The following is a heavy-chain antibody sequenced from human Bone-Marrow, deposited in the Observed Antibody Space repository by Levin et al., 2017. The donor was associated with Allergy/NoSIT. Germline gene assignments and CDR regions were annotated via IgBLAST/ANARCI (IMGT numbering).Heavy chain of an antibody. Sequence: PSETLSLTCSVSGGAICSSYWSWIRQPPGKALEWIGYIHYSGSTNYNPSLKSRVTISVDTSNNQFSLKLSSVTAADTAVYYCARGSRGWEDAFDMWGQGTMVTVSS. CDR2: IHYSGST. J-gene: IGHJ3*02. CDR3: ARGSRGWEDAFDM. D-gene: IGHD6-19*01. V-gene: IGHV4-59*01. CDR1: GGAICSSY.